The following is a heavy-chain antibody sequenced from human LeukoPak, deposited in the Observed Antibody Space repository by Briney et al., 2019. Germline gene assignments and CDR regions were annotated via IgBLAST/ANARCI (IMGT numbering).Heavy chain of an antibody. Sequence: WETLSLTCTVSGGSISSYYWSWIRQPPGKGLEWIGYIYYSGSTNYNPSLKSRVTISVDTSKNQFSLKLSSVTAADTAVYYCARNFVVVSSLGFDPWGQGTLVTVSS. J-gene: IGHJ5*02. CDR1: GGSISSYY. CDR3: ARNFVVVSSLGFDP. V-gene: IGHV4-59*01. D-gene: IGHD2-2*01. CDR2: IYYSGST.